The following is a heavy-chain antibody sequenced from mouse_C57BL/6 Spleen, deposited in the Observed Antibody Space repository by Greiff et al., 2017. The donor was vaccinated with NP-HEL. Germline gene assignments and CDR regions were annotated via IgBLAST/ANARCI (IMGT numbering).Heavy chain of an antibody. J-gene: IGHJ2*01. Sequence: EVQLVESGPVLVKPGASVKMSCKASGYTFTDYYMNWVKQSHGKSLEWIGVINPYNGGTSYNQKFKGKATLTVDKSSSTAYMELNSLTSEDSAVYYCAREEITTVPYYFDYWGQGTTLTVSS. V-gene: IGHV1-19*01. CDR3: AREEITTVPYYFDY. CDR2: INPYNGGT. D-gene: IGHD1-1*01. CDR1: GYTFTDYY.